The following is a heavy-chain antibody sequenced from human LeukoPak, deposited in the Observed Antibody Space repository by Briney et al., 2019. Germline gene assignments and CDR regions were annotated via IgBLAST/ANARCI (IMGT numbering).Heavy chain of an antibody. CDR1: GFTFSSCA. V-gene: IGHV3-23*01. J-gene: IGHJ4*02. CDR2: ISGSGGST. Sequence: GGSLRLSCAASGFTFSSCAMSWVRQAPGKGLEWVSAISGSGGSTYYADSVKGRFTISRDNSKNTLYLQMNSLRAEDTAVYYCAKVLEPHYYDSSGYYYFDYWGQGTLVTVSS. CDR3: AKVLEPHYYDSSGYYYFDY. D-gene: IGHD3-22*01.